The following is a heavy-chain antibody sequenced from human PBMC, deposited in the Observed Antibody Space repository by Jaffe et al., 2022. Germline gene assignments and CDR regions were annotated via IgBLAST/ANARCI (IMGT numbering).Heavy chain of an antibody. V-gene: IGHV4-59*13. CDR1: GGSISSYY. J-gene: IGHJ3*02. CDR3: ARSYNSAWPDAFEI. CDR2: IYYTGST. D-gene: IGHD6-19*01. Sequence: QVQLQESGPGLVKPSETLSLTCTVSGGSISSYYWSWIRQPPGKGLEWIGYIYYTGSTNYNPSLKSRVTISVDTSKKQFSLKLSSVTAADTAVYYCARSYNSAWPDAFEIWGQGTMVTVSS.